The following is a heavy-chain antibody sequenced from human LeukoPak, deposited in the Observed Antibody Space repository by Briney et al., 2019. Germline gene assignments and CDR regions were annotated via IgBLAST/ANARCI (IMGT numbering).Heavy chain of an antibody. V-gene: IGHV3-11*01. CDR3: ARAGGYSSGYGDYYYMDV. Sequence: GGSLRLSCAASGFPFSDYYMSWIRQAPGKGLEWVSYISSRGSTIYYADSVKGRFTISGDNAKNSLYLQMNSLRAEDTAVYYCARAGGYSSGYGDYYYMDVWGKGTTVTVSS. CDR2: ISSRGSTI. CDR1: GFPFSDYY. D-gene: IGHD3-22*01. J-gene: IGHJ6*03.